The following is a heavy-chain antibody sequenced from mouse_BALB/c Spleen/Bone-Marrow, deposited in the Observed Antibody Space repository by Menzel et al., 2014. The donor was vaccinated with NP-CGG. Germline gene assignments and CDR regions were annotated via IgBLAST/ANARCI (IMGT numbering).Heavy chain of an antibody. CDR3: ARELGHYAMDY. J-gene: IGHJ4*01. CDR1: GFSLTGYG. Sequence: QVQLQQSGPGLVAPSQSLSITCTVSGFSLTGYGVNWVRQPPGKGLEWLGMIWGDGSTDYNSAFKSRLSISKDNSKSQVFLKMNGLQTDDTARYYCARELGHYAMDYWGQGTSVTVSS. V-gene: IGHV2-6-7*01. CDR2: IWGDGST. D-gene: IGHD4-1*01.